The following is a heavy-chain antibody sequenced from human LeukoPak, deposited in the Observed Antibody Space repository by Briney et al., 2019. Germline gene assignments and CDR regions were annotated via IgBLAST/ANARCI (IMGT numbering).Heavy chain of an antibody. CDR2: LYHSGNT. D-gene: IGHD3-16*02. Sequence: SETLSLTCSVPGYSISRGYSWGWIRQPPGKGLEWIGTLYHSGNTSYNPSLKSRVSMSKDTSENQFSLKLSSVTAADTAMYYCARDDRLVDYWGQGTLVTVSS. V-gene: IGHV4-38-2*02. CDR1: GYSISRGYS. CDR3: ARDDRLVDY. J-gene: IGHJ4*02.